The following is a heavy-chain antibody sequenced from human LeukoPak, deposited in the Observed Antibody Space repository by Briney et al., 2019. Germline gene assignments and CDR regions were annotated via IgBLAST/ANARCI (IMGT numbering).Heavy chain of an antibody. V-gene: IGHV4-59*01. J-gene: IGHJ5*02. CDR1: GGSISSYY. D-gene: IGHD3-22*01. CDR2: IYYSGST. Sequence: SETLSLTCSVSGGSISSYYWSWIRQPPGKGLEWIGYIYYSGSTNYNPSLKSRVTISVDTSKNQFSLKLSSVTAADTAVYYCARDNRGDYYDSSGYYANWFDPWGQGTLVTVSS. CDR3: ARDNRGDYYDSSGYYANWFDP.